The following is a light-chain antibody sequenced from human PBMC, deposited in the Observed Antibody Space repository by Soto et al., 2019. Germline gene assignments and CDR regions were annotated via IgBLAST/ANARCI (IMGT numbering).Light chain of an antibody. CDR1: QSVSSN. J-gene: IGKJ1*01. Sequence: EIVLTQSPGTLSLSPGERATLSCRASQSVSSNLAWYQQKPGQAPRLLIYGASTRATGIPARFSGSGSGTDFTLTITSLQPEDFATYYCQQSYNTPRTFGQGTKVDIK. V-gene: IGKV3-15*01. CDR2: GAS. CDR3: QQSYNTPRT.